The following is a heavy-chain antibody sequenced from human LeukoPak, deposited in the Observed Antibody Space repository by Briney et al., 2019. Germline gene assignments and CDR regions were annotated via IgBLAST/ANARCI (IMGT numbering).Heavy chain of an antibody. D-gene: IGHD2-15*01. Sequence: SVKVSCKASGGTFSSYAISWVRQAPGQGLEWMGGIIPIFGTANYAQKFQGRVTITADESTSTAYMELSSLRSEDTAVYYCATLCCGSYYMDVWGKGTTVTVSS. CDR2: IIPIFGTA. CDR1: GGTFSSYA. CDR3: ATLCCGSYYMDV. J-gene: IGHJ6*03. V-gene: IGHV1-69*13.